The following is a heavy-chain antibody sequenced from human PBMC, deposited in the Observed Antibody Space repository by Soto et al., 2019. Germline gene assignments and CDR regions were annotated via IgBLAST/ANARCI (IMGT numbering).Heavy chain of an antibody. CDR3: ARDPKTSGGQHWAFNYFDS. Sequence: GGSLRLSCAASGFSFSISPMHWVRQAPGKGPEWVALISYDGTNKFYADSVKGRFTISRDNYKSTLYLQVNSLRPEDGAVYYCARDPKTSGGQHWAFNYFDSWGQGTLVTVSS. D-gene: IGHD7-27*01. CDR1: GFSFSISP. J-gene: IGHJ4*02. V-gene: IGHV3-30-3*01. CDR2: ISYDGTNK.